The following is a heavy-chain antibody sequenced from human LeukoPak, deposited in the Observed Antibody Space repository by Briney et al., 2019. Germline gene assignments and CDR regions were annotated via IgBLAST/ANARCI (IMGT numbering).Heavy chain of an antibody. V-gene: IGHV4-59*12. CDR3: AGATVGYYALDV. D-gene: IGHD4-23*01. Sequence: SETLSLTCTVSGGSISSYYWSWIRQPPGKGLEWIGYIYYSGSTNYNPSLKSRVTMSVDTSKNRFSLNLSSVTAADTAVYYCAGATVGYYALDVWGQGTTVTVSS. CDR1: GGSISSYY. J-gene: IGHJ6*02. CDR2: IYYSGST.